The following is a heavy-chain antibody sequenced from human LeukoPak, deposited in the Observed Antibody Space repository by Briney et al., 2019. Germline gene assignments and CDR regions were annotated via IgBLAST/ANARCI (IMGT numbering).Heavy chain of an antibody. J-gene: IGHJ4*02. CDR2: ISSSSSYI. V-gene: IGHV3-21*01. D-gene: IGHD1-26*01. CDR1: GFTFSSYS. Sequence: SGGSLRLSCAASGFTFSSYSMNWVRQAPGKGLEWVSSISSSSSYIYYADSVKGRFTISRDNAKNSLILQTSSLTVADTGIYYCARDGSPNYGYYAFFDNWGQGTLVTVSS. CDR3: ARDGSPNYGYYAFFDN.